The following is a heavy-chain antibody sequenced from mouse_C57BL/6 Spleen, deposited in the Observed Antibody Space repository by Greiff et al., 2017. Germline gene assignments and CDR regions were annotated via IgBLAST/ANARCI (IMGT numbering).Heavy chain of an antibody. CDR1: GFTFSSYA. D-gene: IGHD3-2*02. J-gene: IGHJ3*01. CDR2: ISDGGSYT. Sequence: EVKLMESGGGLVKPGGSLKLSCAASGFTFSSYAMSWVRQTPEKRLEWVATISDGGSYTYYPDNVKGRFTISRDNAKNNLYLQMSHLKSEDTAMYYCSRDNSAQARAYGGQGTLVTVSA. CDR3: SRDNSAQARAY. V-gene: IGHV5-4*01.